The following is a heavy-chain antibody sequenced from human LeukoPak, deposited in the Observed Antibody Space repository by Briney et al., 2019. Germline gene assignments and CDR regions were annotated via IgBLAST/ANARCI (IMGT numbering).Heavy chain of an antibody. CDR3: AKVPGGGLTPHFDH. D-gene: IGHD3-10*01. CDR2: ISWNSRNI. J-gene: IGHJ4*02. V-gene: IGHV3-9*01. Sequence: PGGSLRLSCTASGFTFDDCAMHWVRQVPGKGLEWVSGISWNSRNIDYADSVKGRFAISRDNAKNSLHLQMNNLRVEDTALYYCAKVPGGGLTPHFDHWGQGMLVTVSS. CDR1: GFTFDDCA.